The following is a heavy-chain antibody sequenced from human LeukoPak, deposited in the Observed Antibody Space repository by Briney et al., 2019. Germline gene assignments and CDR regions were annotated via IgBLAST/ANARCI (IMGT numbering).Heavy chain of an antibody. V-gene: IGHV3-23*01. CDR1: GITFSSHA. CDR3: AKAWELLGYYYYMDV. CDR2: ISGSGGHT. Sequence: GGSLRLSCAASGITFSSHAMSWVRQAPGKGLEWVSLISGSGGHTYYGDSVKGRFTISRDNSTNRLYLQMNSLRPEDTAVYYCAKAWELLGYYYYMDVWGKGTTVTVSS. D-gene: IGHD1-26*01. J-gene: IGHJ6*03.